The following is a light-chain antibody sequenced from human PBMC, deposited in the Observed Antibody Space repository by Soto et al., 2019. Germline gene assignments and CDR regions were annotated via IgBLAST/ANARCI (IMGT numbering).Light chain of an antibody. J-gene: IGKJ1*01. V-gene: IGKV3-20*01. CDR3: QQYGSSPWT. Sequence: ENVLTQSPGTLSLSPGERATLSCRASQSVSSSYLAWYQQKPGQAPRLLIYGASSRATGIPDRFSGSGSGTDFTRTISRLEPEDLAVYYCQQYGSSPWTFGQGTKVEIK. CDR2: GAS. CDR1: QSVSSSY.